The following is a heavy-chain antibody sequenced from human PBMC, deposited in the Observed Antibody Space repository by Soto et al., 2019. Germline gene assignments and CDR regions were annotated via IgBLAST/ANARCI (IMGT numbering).Heavy chain of an antibody. Sequence: QVQLVQSGAEVKKPGASVKVSCKASGYTFTSTSWDVHWVRQAAGQGLEWMGYMNPRSGNTAYEQKFQGRVTMTRDTSISTAYMEMSSLTSDDTAVYYCTASSWTGAGLDFWGQGTPVTVSS. V-gene: IGHV1-8*01. CDR3: TASSWTGAGLDF. J-gene: IGHJ4*01. CDR1: GYTFTSTSWD. CDR2: MNPRSGNT. D-gene: IGHD6-13*01.